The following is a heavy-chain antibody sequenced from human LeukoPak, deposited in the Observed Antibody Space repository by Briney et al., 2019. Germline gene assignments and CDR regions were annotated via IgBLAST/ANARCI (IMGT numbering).Heavy chain of an antibody. CDR3: TSDIVVVAAATEPAFDI. CDR1: GFTFSGSA. D-gene: IGHD2-15*01. Sequence: GGSLRLSCAASGFTFSGSAMHWVRQASGKGLEWVGRIRSKINSYATAYAAPVKGRFTISRDDAKNTVYLQMNSLKTEDTAVYYCTSDIVVVAAATEPAFDIWGQGTMVTVSS. J-gene: IGHJ3*02. CDR2: IRSKINSYAT. V-gene: IGHV3-73*01.